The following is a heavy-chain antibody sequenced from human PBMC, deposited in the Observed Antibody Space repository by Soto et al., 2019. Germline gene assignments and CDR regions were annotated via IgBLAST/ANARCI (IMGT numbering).Heavy chain of an antibody. Sequence: GVSLRLSCAASGFSFSDRDMDWVCQAPGKGLEWVGRIRTKLNRYSSDYAAAVAGRFTISREDSRNSLYLQMNSLRSEDTAVYYCASSTTSCHGGVCSLDYWGQGTMVTVSS. J-gene: IGHJ4*02. CDR3: ASSTTSCHGGVCSLDY. V-gene: IGHV3-72*01. D-gene: IGHD2-2*01. CDR2: IRTKLNRYSS. CDR1: GFSFSDRD.